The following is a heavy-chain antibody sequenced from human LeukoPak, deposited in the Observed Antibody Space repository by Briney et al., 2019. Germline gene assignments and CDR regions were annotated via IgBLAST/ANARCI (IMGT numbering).Heavy chain of an antibody. Sequence: ASVKVSCKVSGYTLTELSMHWVRQAPGKGLEWMGWINPNSGGTNYAQKFQGRVTMTRDTSISTAYMELSRLRSDDTAVYYCARVKVTAAAGSGGAFDIWGQGTMVTVSS. CDR1: GYTLTELS. CDR3: ARVKVTAAAGSGGAFDI. V-gene: IGHV1-2*02. D-gene: IGHD6-13*01. CDR2: INPNSGGT. J-gene: IGHJ3*02.